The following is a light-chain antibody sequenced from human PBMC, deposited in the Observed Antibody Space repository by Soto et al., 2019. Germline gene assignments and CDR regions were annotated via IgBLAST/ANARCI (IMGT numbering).Light chain of an antibody. V-gene: IGKV3-15*01. CDR2: GAS. J-gene: IGKJ5*01. CDR1: QRVSNN. CDR3: QQRQC. Sequence: EIVMTRSPATLSVSPVEIATLSCMASQRVSNNLAWYQQKPGQAPRLLIYGASTRATGIPARFSGSGSGTEFTLTISSLQPEDFATYYCQQRQCFGQGTRLEIK.